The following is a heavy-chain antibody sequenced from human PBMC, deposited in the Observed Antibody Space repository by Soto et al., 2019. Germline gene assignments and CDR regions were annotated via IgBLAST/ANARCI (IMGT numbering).Heavy chain of an antibody. V-gene: IGHV3-48*01. CDR1: GFTFSSYS. Sequence: GGSLRLSCAASGFTFSSYSMNWVRQAPGKGLEWVSYISSSSSTIYYADSVKGRFTISRDNAKNSLYLQMNSLRAEDTAVYYCARGRGGYSYGLDYWGQGTLVTVSS. CDR2: ISSSSSTI. D-gene: IGHD5-18*01. J-gene: IGHJ4*02. CDR3: ARGRGGYSYGLDY.